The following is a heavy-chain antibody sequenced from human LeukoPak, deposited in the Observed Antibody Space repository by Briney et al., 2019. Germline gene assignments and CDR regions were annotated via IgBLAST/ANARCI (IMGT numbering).Heavy chain of an antibody. CDR3: AKDKAEVVEMATTP. CDR1: GFTFSSYG. Sequence: PGRSLRLSCAASGFTFSSYGMHWVRQAPGKGLEWVAFIRYDGSNKYYADSVKGRFTISRDNSKNTLYLQMNSLRAEDTAVYYCAKDKAEVVEMATTPWGQGTLVTVSS. CDR2: IRYDGSNK. J-gene: IGHJ5*02. V-gene: IGHV3-30*02. D-gene: IGHD5-24*01.